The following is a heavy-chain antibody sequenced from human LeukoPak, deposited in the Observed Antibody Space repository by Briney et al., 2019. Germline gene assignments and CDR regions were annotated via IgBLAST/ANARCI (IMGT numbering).Heavy chain of an antibody. V-gene: IGHV1-69*06. CDR3: ARCSPGDSSNFYAVLQY. Sequence: SVKVSCKASSYTFTRYGISWVRLTPGQGLEWLGGIIPVFGTTTYAQKFQAKVTMTADKSTNTAYLEISSLTSDDTAVYYCARCSPGDSSNFYAVLQYWGQGTQVTVST. J-gene: IGHJ4*02. CDR2: IIPVFGTT. CDR1: SYTFTRYG. D-gene: IGHD3-22*01.